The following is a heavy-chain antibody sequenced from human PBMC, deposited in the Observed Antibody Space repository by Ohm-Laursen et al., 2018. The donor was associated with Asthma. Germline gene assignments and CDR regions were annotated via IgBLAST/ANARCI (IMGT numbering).Heavy chain of an antibody. D-gene: IGHD4-23*01. V-gene: IGHV3-21*04. Sequence: SLRLSCAASGFTFSNYSMNWVRQAPGKGLEWVSSISSSSRYIYYADSMKGRVSISRDNAKNSLYLQMNSLRAEDTAVYYCARSHTVVTPFDYWGQGTLVTVSS. J-gene: IGHJ4*02. CDR1: GFTFSNYS. CDR2: ISSSSRYI. CDR3: ARSHTVVTPFDY.